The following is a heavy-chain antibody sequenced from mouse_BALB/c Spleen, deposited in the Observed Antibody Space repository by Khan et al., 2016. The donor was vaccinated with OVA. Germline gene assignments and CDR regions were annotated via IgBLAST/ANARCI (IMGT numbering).Heavy chain of an antibody. D-gene: IGHD2-14*01. CDR2: INPYNGDT. CDR3: GRYDGIYYYAMDY. J-gene: IGHJ4*01. Sequence: VQLKESGPELVKPGASVMISCKASGYSFTGYFMNWVKQSPGKSLEWIGRINPYNGDTFYNQKFKGKATLTVDKSSSTAYMVLLRLTSDDSVFYYCGRYDGIYYYAMDYWGQGTSVTVSS. CDR1: GYSFTGYF. V-gene: IGHV1-37*01.